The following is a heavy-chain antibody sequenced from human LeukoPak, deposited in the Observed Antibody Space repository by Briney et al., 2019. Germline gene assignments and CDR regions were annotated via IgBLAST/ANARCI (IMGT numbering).Heavy chain of an antibody. J-gene: IGHJ5*02. Sequence: SQTLSLTCAVSGGSISSGGYSWSWIRQPPGKGLEWSGYIYHSGSTYYNPSRKSRVTISEDRSTNQFSLKLSSVTAAHTPLYYCARATGYCSSTSCSPINWFDPWGQGTLVTVSS. CDR1: GGSISSGGYS. CDR2: IYHSGST. V-gene: IGHV4-30-2*01. D-gene: IGHD2-2*01. CDR3: ARATGYCSSTSCSPINWFDP.